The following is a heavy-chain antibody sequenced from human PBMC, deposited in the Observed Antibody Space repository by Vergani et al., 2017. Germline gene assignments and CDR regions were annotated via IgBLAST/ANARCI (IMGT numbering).Heavy chain of an antibody. CDR2: IYPGDSDT. CDR3: ARQSTGYCSGGSCYGRSYFDY. J-gene: IGHJ4*02. CDR1: GYSFTNYW. V-gene: IGHV5-51*01. Sequence: EVQLVQSGAEVKKPGESLKISCKCSGYSFTNYWIGWVRQMPGKGLEWMGIIYPGDSDTRYSPSFQGQVTISADKSISTAYLQWSSLKASDTAMYYCARQSTGYCSGGSCYGRSYFDYLGQGTLVTVSS. D-gene: IGHD2-15*01.